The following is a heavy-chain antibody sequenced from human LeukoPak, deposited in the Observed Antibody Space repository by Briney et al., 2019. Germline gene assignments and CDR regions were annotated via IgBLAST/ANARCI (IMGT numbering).Heavy chain of an antibody. CDR3: AKDHHVWNWNLPHD. D-gene: IGHD1-1*01. J-gene: IGHJ6*04. CDR1: GFTFSSYG. Sequence: PGGSLRLSCAASGFTFSSYGMHWVRQAPGKGLEWVAVIWYDGSNKYYADSVKGRFTISRDNSKNTLYQQMNSLRAEDTAVYYCAKDHHVWNWNLPHDWGKGTTVTVSS. CDR2: IWYDGSNK. V-gene: IGHV3-33*06.